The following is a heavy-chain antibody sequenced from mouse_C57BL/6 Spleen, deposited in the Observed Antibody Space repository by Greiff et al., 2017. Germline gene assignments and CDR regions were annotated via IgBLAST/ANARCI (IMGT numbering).Heavy chain of an antibody. CDR2: INPNNGGT. Sequence: VQLQQSGPELVKPGASVKISCKASGYTFTDYYMNWVKQSHGKSLEWIGDINPNNGGTSYNQKFKGKATLTVDKSSSTAYMELRSLTSEDSAVYYCARGGVYDYGGYAMDYWGQGTSVTVSS. CDR3: ARGGVYDYGGYAMDY. D-gene: IGHD2-4*01. J-gene: IGHJ4*01. CDR1: GYTFTDYY. V-gene: IGHV1-26*01.